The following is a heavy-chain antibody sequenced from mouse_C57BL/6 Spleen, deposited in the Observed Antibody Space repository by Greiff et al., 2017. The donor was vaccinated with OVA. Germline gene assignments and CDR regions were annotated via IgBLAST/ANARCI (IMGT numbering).Heavy chain of an antibody. CDR2: ISNLAYSI. D-gene: IGHD2-1*01. V-gene: IGHV5-15*01. CDR1: GFTFSDYG. CDR3: ARVGNYSRWYFDV. Sequence: EVKLMESGGGLVQPGGSLKLSCAASGFTFSDYGMAWVRQAPRKGPEWVAFISNLAYSIYYADTVTGRFTISRENAKNTLYLEMSSLRSEDTAMYYCARVGNYSRWYFDVWGTGTTVTVSS. J-gene: IGHJ1*03.